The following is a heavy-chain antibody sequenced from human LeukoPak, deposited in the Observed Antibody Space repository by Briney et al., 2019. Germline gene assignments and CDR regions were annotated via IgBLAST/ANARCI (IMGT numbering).Heavy chain of an antibody. CDR2: IYPSGDST. D-gene: IGHD6-19*01. CDR3: AKDVKPDSGRDVDY. Sequence: GGSLRLSCAASGFTFGSFSMNWVRQAPGKGLEWVSAIYPSGDSTYYADSVKGRFTISRDNSRNTLYLQMHSLSAEDTAVYYCAKDVKPDSGRDVDYWGQGTLVTVSS. J-gene: IGHJ4*02. V-gene: IGHV3-23*01. CDR1: GFTFGSFS.